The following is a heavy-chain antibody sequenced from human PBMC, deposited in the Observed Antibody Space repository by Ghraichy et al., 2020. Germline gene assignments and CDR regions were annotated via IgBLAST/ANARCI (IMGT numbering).Heavy chain of an antibody. CDR3: ARADYDSSGYYRYWYFDL. Sequence: GSLRLSCTVSGGSISSYYWSWIRQPPGKGLEWIGYIYYSGSTNYNPSLKSRVTISVDTSKNQFSLKLSSVTAADTAVYYCARADYDSSGYYRYWYFDLWGRGTLVTVSS. CDR2: IYYSGST. V-gene: IGHV4-59*01. D-gene: IGHD3-22*01. J-gene: IGHJ2*01. CDR1: GGSISSYY.